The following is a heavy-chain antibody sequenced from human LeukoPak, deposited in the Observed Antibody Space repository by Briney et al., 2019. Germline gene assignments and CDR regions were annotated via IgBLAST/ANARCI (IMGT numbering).Heavy chain of an antibody. V-gene: IGHV3-30*02. CDR2: IRYDGSNK. CDR1: GFTVSSNY. CDR3: AKDSDRVARLHY. Sequence: GGSLRLSCAASGFTVSSNYMSWVRQAPGKGLEWVAFIRYDGSNKYYADSVKGRFTISRDNSKNTLYLQMNSLRAEDTAVYYCAKDSDRVARLHYWGQGTLVTVSS. D-gene: IGHD6-6*01. J-gene: IGHJ4*02.